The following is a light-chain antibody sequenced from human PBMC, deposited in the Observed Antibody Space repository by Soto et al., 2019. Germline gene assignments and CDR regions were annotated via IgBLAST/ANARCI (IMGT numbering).Light chain of an antibody. J-gene: IGKJ1*01. Sequence: EVVMTRSPGTLSLSPGERATLSCSASQSVSSNLAWYQQKPGQAPRLLIYGASTRATGIPARFSGSGSGTEFTLTISSLQSEDFAVYYCQQYNNWPPEGTFGQGTKVDIK. CDR2: GAS. CDR1: QSVSSN. V-gene: IGKV3-15*01. CDR3: QQYNNWPPEGT.